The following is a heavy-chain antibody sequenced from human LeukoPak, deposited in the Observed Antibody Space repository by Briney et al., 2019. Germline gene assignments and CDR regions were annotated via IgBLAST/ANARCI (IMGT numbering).Heavy chain of an antibody. CDR2: IYSGGST. V-gene: IGHV3-53*01. Sequence: GGSLRLSCAASGFTVSSNYMSWVRQAPGKELEWVSVIYSGGSTYYADSVRGRFTISRDNSKNTLYLQMNSLRAEDTAVYYCARGGGVRYFAYWGQGTLVTVSS. CDR1: GFTVSSNY. D-gene: IGHD3-9*01. CDR3: ARGGGVRYFAY. J-gene: IGHJ4*02.